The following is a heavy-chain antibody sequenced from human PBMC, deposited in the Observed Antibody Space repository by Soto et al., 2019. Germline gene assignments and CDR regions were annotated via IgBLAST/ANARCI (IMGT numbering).Heavy chain of an antibody. J-gene: IGHJ5*02. CDR2: IVVGSGNT. D-gene: IGHD6-6*01. CDR3: AADAEYSSSSFLFWFDP. CDR1: GFTFTSSA. V-gene: IGHV1-58*01. Sequence: ASVKVSCKASGFTFTSSAVQWVRQARGQRLEWIGWIVVGSGNTNYAQKFQERVTITRDMSTSTAYMELSSLRSEDTAVYYCAADAEYSSSSFLFWFDPWGQGTLVTVSS.